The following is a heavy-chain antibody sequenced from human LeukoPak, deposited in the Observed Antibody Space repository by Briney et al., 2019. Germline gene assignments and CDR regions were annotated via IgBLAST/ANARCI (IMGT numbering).Heavy chain of an antibody. CDR3: ASLTPNY. CDR1: GGSISSYY. Sequence: SETLSPTCTVSGGSISSYYWSWIRQPPGKGLEWIGSISYSGSTNYNPSLKSRVTISIDTSKTHFSLKLSSVTAADTAMYYCASLTPNYWGQGTLVTVSS. CDR2: ISYSGST. V-gene: IGHV4-59*01. J-gene: IGHJ4*02.